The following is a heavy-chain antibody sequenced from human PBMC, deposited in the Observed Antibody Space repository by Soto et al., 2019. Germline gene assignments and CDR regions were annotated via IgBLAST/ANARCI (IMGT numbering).Heavy chain of an antibody. CDR2: VTANGGST. J-gene: IGHJ6*02. CDR1: GFTFSVYA. D-gene: IGHD2-21*02. Sequence: GGSLRLSCVATGFTFSVYAMTWVRRAPGKGLEWVSAVTANGGSTYSADSVKGRFTISRDNSKNTLFLQMNSLRAEDTAVYYCASLGVGDWANYYYYYGMDVWGQGTTVTVSS. CDR3: ASLGVGDWANYYYYYGMDV. V-gene: IGHV3-23*01.